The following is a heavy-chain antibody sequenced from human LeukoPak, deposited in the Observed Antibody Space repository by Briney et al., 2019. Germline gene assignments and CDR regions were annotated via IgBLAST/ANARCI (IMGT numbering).Heavy chain of an antibody. J-gene: IGHJ4*02. CDR3: ARVYYDFWSGYVF. D-gene: IGHD3-3*01. CDR2: INPNSGGT. V-gene: IGHV1-2*02. Sequence: ASVKVSCKASGYTFTGYYMQWVRQAPGQGLEWMGWINPNSGGTNYAQKFQGRVTMTRDTSISTAYMELGRLRSDDTAVYYCARVYYDFWSGYVFWGQGTLVTVSS. CDR1: GYTFTGYY.